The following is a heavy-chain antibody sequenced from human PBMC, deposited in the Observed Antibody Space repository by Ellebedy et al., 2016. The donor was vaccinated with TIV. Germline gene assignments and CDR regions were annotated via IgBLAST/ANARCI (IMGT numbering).Heavy chain of an antibody. J-gene: IGHJ4*02. CDR3: ARGDEHSYGLAPFDY. CDR1: GAFVGSYY. CDR2: IYYNGGT. V-gene: IGHV4-59*02. Sequence: MPSETLSLTCTVSGAFVGSYYWNWIRQSPEKGLEWIGHIYYNGGTNYNPSLKKRVTMSVDTSRNRFSLKLTSVTPADTALYYCARGDEHSYGLAPFDYWGQGTLVTVSP. D-gene: IGHD5-18*01.